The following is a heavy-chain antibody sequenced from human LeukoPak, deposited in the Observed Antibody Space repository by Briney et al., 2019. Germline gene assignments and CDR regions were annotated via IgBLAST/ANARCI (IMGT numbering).Heavy chain of an antibody. J-gene: IGHJ4*02. Sequence: PSGTLSLTCAVSGGSISSSNWWSWVRQPPGKGLEWIGEIYHSGSTNYNPSLKSRVIISVDTSKNQFSLKLSSVTAADTAVYYCARSLGYCSGGSCYAVGYYFDYWGQGTLVTVSS. D-gene: IGHD2-15*01. CDR1: GGSISSSNW. V-gene: IGHV4-4*02. CDR3: ARSLGYCSGGSCYAVGYYFDY. CDR2: IYHSGST.